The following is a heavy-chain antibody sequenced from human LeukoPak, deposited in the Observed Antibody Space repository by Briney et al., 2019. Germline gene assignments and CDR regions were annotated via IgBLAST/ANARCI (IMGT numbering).Heavy chain of an antibody. V-gene: IGHV3-15*01. J-gene: IGHJ4*02. CDR2: IKSKTEGGTT. CDR1: GNVVSNAW. CDR3: TRAVPGYLDY. Sequence: PGGSETLPYAANGNVVSNAWMAWVCMAAGEGLVRVGRIKSKTEGGTTDYAAPVKGRFTISRDDSKNTLYLQMNSLKTEDTAVCYCTRAVPGYLDYLGQGTLLIAPS.